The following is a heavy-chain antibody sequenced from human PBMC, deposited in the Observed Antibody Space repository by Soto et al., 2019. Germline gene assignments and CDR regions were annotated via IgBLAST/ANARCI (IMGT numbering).Heavy chain of an antibody. J-gene: IGHJ4*02. CDR1: GVSIGSHDW. D-gene: IGHD5-18*01. CDR2: SHQSGNT. Sequence: QVQLQESGPGLVKPSGTLSLTCAVSGVSIGSHDWWTWVRQPPGKGLGWIGESHQSGNTNYSSSLERRVTISLDKSKNHFSLQQSAVTVADTAVYYCATRDTGRVYWGQGTLVTVSS. CDR3: ATRDTGRVY. V-gene: IGHV4-4*02.